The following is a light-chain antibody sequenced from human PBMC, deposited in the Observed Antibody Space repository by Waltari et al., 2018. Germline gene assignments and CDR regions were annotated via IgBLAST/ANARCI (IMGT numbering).Light chain of an antibody. CDR3: CSYAGSYTWV. J-gene: IGLJ3*02. V-gene: IGLV2-11*01. CDR2: DVT. CDR1: TKDLGSYNY. Sequence: SALTQPRSVSGSPGQSVTISCTGTTKDLGSYNYVSGYQQHPGKAPKLIILDVTNCPSGVPDRLSGSKSGNTASLTISGLRAEDEAEYYCCSYAGSYTWVFGGGTKLTVV.